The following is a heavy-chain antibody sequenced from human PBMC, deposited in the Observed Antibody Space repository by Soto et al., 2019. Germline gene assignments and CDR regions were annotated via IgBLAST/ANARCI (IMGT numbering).Heavy chain of an antibody. CDR2: TSGYNTHT. D-gene: IGHD6-13*01. J-gene: IGHJ4*02. CDR1: GYTFSSYG. CDR3: ARGSSYGRSSGPDY. V-gene: IGHV1-18*01. Sequence: QIQLVQSGAEVKKPGTSVKVTCKTSGYTFSSYGVTWVRQAPGQGLEWIGWTSGYNTHTNYAPKLHDRVIMTTDLPTGTASMELRSLRSDDTAIYYCARGSSYGRSSGPDYWGQGTLVIVSS.